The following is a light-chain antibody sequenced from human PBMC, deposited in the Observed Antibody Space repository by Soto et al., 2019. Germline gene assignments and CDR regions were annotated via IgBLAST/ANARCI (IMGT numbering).Light chain of an antibody. Sequence: QSVLTQPASVSGSPGQSITISCTGTSSDVGGYNYVSWYQQHPGKAPKLMIYGVNKRPSGVSNRFSGSKSGNTAYLTISGLQAEDEAHYWCYAYGLSNTFAFGGGTKLTVL. CDR3: YAYGLSNTFA. J-gene: IGLJ2*01. V-gene: IGLV2-23*02. CDR2: GVN. CDR1: SSDVGGYNY.